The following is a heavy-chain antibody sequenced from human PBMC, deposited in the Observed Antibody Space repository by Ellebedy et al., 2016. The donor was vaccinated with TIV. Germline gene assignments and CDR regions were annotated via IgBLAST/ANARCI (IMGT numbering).Heavy chain of an antibody. CDR1: GYTFTTYW. Sequence: GESLKISCKGSGYTFTTYWIGWVRQMPGKGLEWMGIIYPGDSDTTYSPSFQGQVTISADKSISTAYLRWSSLQASDTAMYYCARRSFGIVADFDYWGQGTLVTVSS. CDR2: IYPGDSDT. V-gene: IGHV5-51*01. J-gene: IGHJ4*02. D-gene: IGHD2-15*01. CDR3: ARRSFGIVADFDY.